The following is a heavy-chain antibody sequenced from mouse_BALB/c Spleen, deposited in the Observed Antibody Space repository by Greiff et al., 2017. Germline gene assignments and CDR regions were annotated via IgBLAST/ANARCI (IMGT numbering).Heavy chain of an antibody. CDR1: GFNIKDYY. CDR2: IDPENGNT. J-gene: IGHJ4*01. Sequence: VQLKESGAELVRPGALVKLSCKASGFNIKDYYMHWVKQRPEQGLEWIGWIDPENGNTIYDPKFQGKASITADTSSNTAYLQLSSLTSEDTAVYYCARRYYGVMDYWGQGTSVTVSS. V-gene: IGHV14-1*02. CDR3: ARRYYGVMDY. D-gene: IGHD1-1*01.